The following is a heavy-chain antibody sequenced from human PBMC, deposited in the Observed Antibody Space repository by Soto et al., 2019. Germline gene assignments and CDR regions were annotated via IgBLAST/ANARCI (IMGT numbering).Heavy chain of an antibody. Sequence: SETLSLTCTVSGGSISSGGYYWSWIRQHPGKGLEWIGYIYYSGSTYYNPSLKSRVTISVDTSKNQFSLKLSSVTAADTAVYYCARDRRLGMPYYYYGMDVWGQGTTVTVSS. V-gene: IGHV4-31*03. CDR2: IYYSGST. CDR1: GGSISSGGYY. J-gene: IGHJ6*02. CDR3: ARDRRLGMPYYYYGMDV. D-gene: IGHD5-12*01.